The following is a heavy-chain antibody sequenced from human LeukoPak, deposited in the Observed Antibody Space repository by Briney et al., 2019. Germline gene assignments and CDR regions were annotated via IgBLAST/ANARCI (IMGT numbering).Heavy chain of an antibody. CDR3: ARDSTAGLSGYDLDY. CDR1: GYTFTSYG. CDR2: ISAYNGNT. V-gene: IGHV1-18*01. J-gene: IGHJ4*02. D-gene: IGHD5-12*01. Sequence: GASVKVSCKASGYTFTSYGISWVRQAPGQGLEWMGWISAYNGNTNYAQKLQGRVTMTIDTSTSTAYMELRSLRSDDTAVYYCARDSTAGLSGYDLDYWGQGTLVTVSS.